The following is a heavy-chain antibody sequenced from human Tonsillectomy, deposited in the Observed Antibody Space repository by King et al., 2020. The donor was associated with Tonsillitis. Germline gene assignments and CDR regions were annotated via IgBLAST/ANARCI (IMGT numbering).Heavy chain of an antibody. CDR1: GYTFTGYY. Sequence: QLVQSGAEVKKPGASVKVSCKASGYTFTGYYLHWVRQAPGQGLEWMGCINPRSADTKYAQKFQGRVTMTSDTSITTGYMELSRLSSDDTALYYCARENLEFREFPDHWGQGTLVTVSS. V-gene: IGHV1-2*02. J-gene: IGHJ4*02. CDR3: ARENLEFREFPDH. CDR2: INPRSADT. D-gene: IGHD3-3*01.